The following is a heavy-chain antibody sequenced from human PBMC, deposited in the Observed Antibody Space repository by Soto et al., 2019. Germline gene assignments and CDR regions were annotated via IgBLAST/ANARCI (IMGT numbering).Heavy chain of an antibody. CDR1: GFTFSDHY. D-gene: IGHD3-10*01. CDR2: SKNKADSYTT. V-gene: IGHV3-72*01. CDR3: TVWGSGNDFGAA. J-gene: IGHJ4*02. Sequence: EVQLVESGGGLVQPGGSLRLSCAASGFTFSDHYMDWVRQAPRKGLEWVGRSKNKADSYTTEYAASVKGRFTISRDGSKNSLFLQMNSLKTEDTAVYYCTVWGSGNDFGAAWGQGILVTVSS.